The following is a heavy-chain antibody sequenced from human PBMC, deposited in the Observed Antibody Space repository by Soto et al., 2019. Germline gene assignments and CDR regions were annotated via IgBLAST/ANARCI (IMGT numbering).Heavy chain of an antibody. CDR3: AKGFIVVVTVLRPDDAFDV. D-gene: IGHD2-21*02. J-gene: IGHJ3*01. CDR1: GFPFSNYA. Sequence: EVQLLESGGGLVHPGGSLRLSCAASGFPFSNYAINWVRLAPGKGLEWVSGISGGGGSTYYADSVKGRFTIFRDTSKNTVFLQMNSLRADDTAVYYCAKGFIVVVTVLRPDDAFDVWGQGTMVTVSS. V-gene: IGHV3-23*01. CDR2: ISGGGGST.